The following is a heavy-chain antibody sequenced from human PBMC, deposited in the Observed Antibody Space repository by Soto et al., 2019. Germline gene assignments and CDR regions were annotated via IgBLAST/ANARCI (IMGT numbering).Heavy chain of an antibody. V-gene: IGHV3-30*18. CDR1: GFTFSSYG. CDR2: ISYDGSNK. Sequence: GGSLRLSCGASGFTFSSYGMHWVRQAPGKGLEWVAVISYDGSNKYYADSVKGRFTISRDNSKNTLYLQMNSLRAEDTAVYYCAKDLGGNPPVSYYGMDVWGQGTTVTVSS. D-gene: IGHD2-15*01. CDR3: AKDLGGNPPVSYYGMDV. J-gene: IGHJ6*02.